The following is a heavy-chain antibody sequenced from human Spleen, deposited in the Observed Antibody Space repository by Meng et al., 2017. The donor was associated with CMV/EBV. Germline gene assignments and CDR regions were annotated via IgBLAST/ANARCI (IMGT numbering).Heavy chain of an antibody. D-gene: IGHD1-26*01. J-gene: IGHJ3*02. V-gene: IGHV1-24*01. CDR3: ATDALSGSFKADAFDI. Sequence: ASVKVSCKVSGCTLTELSMHWVRQAPGKGLEWMGGFDPEDGETIYAQKFQGRVTMTEDTSTDTAYMELSSLRSEDTAVYYCATDALSGSFKADAFDIWGQGTMVTVSS. CDR2: FDPEDGET. CDR1: GCTLTELS.